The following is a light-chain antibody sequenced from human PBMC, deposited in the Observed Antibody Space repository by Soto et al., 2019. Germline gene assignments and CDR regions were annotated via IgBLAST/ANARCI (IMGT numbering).Light chain of an antibody. CDR3: QQYYSNPPT. J-gene: IGKJ4*01. Sequence: DIVMTQSPDSLALSLGERATINCTSSQSVLYSSNNKNYLAWYQQPKGKTPKLLIYWTSTRESGVPDRFSGSWSGTDFTLTISSLQAEDVAVYYCQQYYSNPPTFGGGTKVDIK. V-gene: IGKV4-1*01. CDR2: WTS. CDR1: QSVLYSSNNKNY.